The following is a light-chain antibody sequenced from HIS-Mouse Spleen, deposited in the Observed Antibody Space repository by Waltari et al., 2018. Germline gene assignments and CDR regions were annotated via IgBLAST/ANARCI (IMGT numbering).Light chain of an antibody. CDR1: SGSIASNS. CDR3: QSYDSSNWV. J-gene: IGLJ3*02. Sequence: NFMLTQPHSVSESPGKTVTIPCTGSSGSIASNSVQWYQQRPGSAPTTVIYEDNQRPSGVPDRFSGSIDSSSNSASLTISGLKTEDEADYYCQSYDSSNWVFGGGTKLTVL. V-gene: IGLV6-57*02. CDR2: EDN.